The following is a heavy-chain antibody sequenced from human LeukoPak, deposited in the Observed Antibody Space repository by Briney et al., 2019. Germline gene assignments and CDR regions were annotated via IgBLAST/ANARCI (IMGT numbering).Heavy chain of an antibody. CDR2: ISYDGSNK. Sequence: PGGSLRLSCAASGFTFSSYAMHWVRQAPGKGLEWVAVISYDGSNKYYADSVKGRFTISRDNSKNTLYLQMNSLRAEDTAVYYCARARGRYSGSNLDYWGQGTLVTVSS. J-gene: IGHJ4*02. CDR3: ARARGRYSGSNLDY. D-gene: IGHD1-26*01. V-gene: IGHV3-30-3*01. CDR1: GFTFSSYA.